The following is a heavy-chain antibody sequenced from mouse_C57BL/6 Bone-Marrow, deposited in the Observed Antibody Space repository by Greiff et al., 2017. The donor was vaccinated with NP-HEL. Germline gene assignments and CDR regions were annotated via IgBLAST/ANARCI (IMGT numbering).Heavy chain of an antibody. D-gene: IGHD2-5*01. V-gene: IGHV1-26*01. CDR2: INPNNGGT. CDR3: ARGGYYSNFRFAY. J-gene: IGHJ3*01. CDR1: GYTFTDYY. Sequence: VQLQQSGPELVKPGASVKISCKASGYTFTDYYMNWVKQSHGKSLEWIGDINPNNGGTSYNQKFKGKATLTVDKSSSTAYMELRSLTSEDSAVYYCARGGYYSNFRFAYWGQGTLVTVSA.